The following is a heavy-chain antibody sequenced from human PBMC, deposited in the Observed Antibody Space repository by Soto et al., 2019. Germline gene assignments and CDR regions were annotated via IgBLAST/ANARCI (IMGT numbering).Heavy chain of an antibody. D-gene: IGHD5-18*01. J-gene: IGHJ4*02. Sequence: VASVKVSCKSSGYAFTGYYIHWMRQAPGQGLEWMGWINPNSGDTNYAQKFQGRVTMTRDTSFSTAYMELSSLRSDDTAVYYCATRYSYVHFWGQGTLVTVSS. CDR3: ATRYSYVHF. V-gene: IGHV1-2*02. CDR1: GYAFTGYY. CDR2: INPNSGDT.